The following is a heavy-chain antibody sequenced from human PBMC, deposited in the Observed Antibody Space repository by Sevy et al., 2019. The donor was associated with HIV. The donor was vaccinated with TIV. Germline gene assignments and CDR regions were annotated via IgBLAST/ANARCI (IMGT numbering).Heavy chain of an antibody. CDR2: ISYDGSNK. V-gene: IGHV3-30-3*01. CDR1: GFTFSSYA. Sequence: GGYLRLSCAASGFTFSSYAMHWVRQAPGKGLEWVAVISYDGSNKYYADSVKGRFTISRDNSKNTLYLQMDGLRAEDTALYYCAGDDEPDYYYFDMDVWGQGTTVTVSS. CDR3: AGDDEPDYYYFDMDV. J-gene: IGHJ6*02.